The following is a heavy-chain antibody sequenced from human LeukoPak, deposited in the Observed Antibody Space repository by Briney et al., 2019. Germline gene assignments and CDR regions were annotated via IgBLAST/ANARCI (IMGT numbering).Heavy chain of an antibody. D-gene: IGHD3-10*01. CDR2: IKSKTDGGTT. J-gene: IGHJ4*02. Sequence: GGSLRLSCAASGFTFSNAWMSWVRQAPGKGLEWVGRIKSKTDGGTTDYAAPVKGRFTISGDDSKNTLYLQMNSLKTEDTAVYYCTTGLITMARGVYFDYWGQGTLVTVSS. CDR1: GFTFSNAW. V-gene: IGHV3-15*01. CDR3: TTGLITMARGVYFDY.